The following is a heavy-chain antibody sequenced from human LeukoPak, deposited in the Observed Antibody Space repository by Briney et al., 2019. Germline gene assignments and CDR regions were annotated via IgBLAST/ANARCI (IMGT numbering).Heavy chain of an antibody. Sequence: VASVKVSCKVSGYTLTELSMHWVRQAPGKGLEWVGGFDPEDGETIYAQKFQGRVTMTEDTSTDTAYMELSSLRSEDTAVYYCATAPLSTSYYYDSSSIDCWGQGTLVTVSS. D-gene: IGHD3-22*01. J-gene: IGHJ4*02. CDR1: GYTLTELS. CDR3: ATAPLSTSYYYDSSSIDC. V-gene: IGHV1-24*01. CDR2: FDPEDGET.